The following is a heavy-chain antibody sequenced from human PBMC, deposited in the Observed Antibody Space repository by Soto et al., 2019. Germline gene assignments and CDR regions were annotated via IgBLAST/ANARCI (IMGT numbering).Heavy chain of an antibody. CDR2: INPSGGST. V-gene: IGHV1-46*03. J-gene: IGHJ6*03. Sequence: QVQLVQSGAEVKKPGASVKVSCKASGYTFTSYYMYWVRQAPGQGLEWMGIINPSGGSTSYAQKFQGRVTMTRDTSTSTVYMELSSLRSEDTAVYYCARSPVTSYYYYYMDVWGKGTTVTVSS. CDR1: GYTFTSYY. D-gene: IGHD4-4*01. CDR3: ARSPVTSYYYYYMDV.